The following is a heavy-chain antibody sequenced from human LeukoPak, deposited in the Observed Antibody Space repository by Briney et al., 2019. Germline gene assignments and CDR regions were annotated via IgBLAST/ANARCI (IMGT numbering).Heavy chain of an antibody. CDR3: AKVLRSDYVWGSYRYPDY. D-gene: IGHD3-16*02. CDR1: GFTFSSYA. CDR2: ISGSGGST. J-gene: IGHJ4*02. V-gene: IGHV3-23*01. Sequence: GGSLRLSCAASGFTFSSYAITWVRQAPGKGLEWVSVISGSGGSTSYADSVKGRFTISRDNSKNTLYLQMNILRAEDTAVYYCAKVLRSDYVWGSYRYPDYWGQGTLVTVSS.